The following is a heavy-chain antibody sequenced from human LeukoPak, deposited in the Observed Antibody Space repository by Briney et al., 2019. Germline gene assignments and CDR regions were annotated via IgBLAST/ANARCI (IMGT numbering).Heavy chain of an antibody. CDR2: ISHVGTT. V-gene: IGHV4-38-2*01. CDR1: GYSTSSGYY. Sequence: SETLSLTCAVSGYSTSSGYYWGWIRQPPGKGLEWIGTISHVGTTYYNTSLRSRATISLDTSANHFSLKWSSVTAAAPTVCSCAGFESTSGRGFDPWGQGTLVAVSS. D-gene: IGHD2-2*01. J-gene: IGHJ5*02. CDR3: AGFESTSGRGFDP.